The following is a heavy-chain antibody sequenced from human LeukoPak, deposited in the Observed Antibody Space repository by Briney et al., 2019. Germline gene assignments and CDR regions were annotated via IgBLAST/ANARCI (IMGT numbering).Heavy chain of an antibody. Sequence: SGPTLVNPTQTLTLTCTFSGFSLTTNGMRVSWIRQTPGKALEWLARVDWDDNKFYSTSLKTRLTISKDTSRNQVVLTMTNMDPVDTATYYCARTPRGNCYDYWGQGTLVTVSS. V-gene: IGHV2-70*04. CDR1: GFSLTTNGMR. CDR2: VDWDDNK. D-gene: IGHD4-23*01. CDR3: ARTPRGNCYDY. J-gene: IGHJ4*02.